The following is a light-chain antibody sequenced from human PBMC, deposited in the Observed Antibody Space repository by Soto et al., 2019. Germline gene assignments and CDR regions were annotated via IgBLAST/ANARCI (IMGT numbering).Light chain of an antibody. Sequence: NFLLTQPHSGSESPGKTVTISCTRSSCSIASNYVQWYQQRPGSAPTTVIYEDNQRPSGVTDRFSGSIDSSSNSASLTISGLKTEDEAEYLCESYDSSAYVFATGTKVNVL. CDR3: ESYDSSAYV. CDR2: EDN. J-gene: IGLJ1*01. CDR1: SCSIASNY. V-gene: IGLV6-57*04.